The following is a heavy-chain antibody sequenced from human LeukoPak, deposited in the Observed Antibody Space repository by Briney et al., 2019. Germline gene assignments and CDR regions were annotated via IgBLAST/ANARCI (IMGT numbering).Heavy chain of an antibody. CDR3: ARDGRPYSGYDYFDY. J-gene: IGHJ4*02. CDR1: GFTFSWYA. D-gene: IGHD5-12*01. V-gene: IGHV3-64*01. Sequence: PGGSLRLSCAASGFTFSWYAMHWVRQAPGKGLEYVSAISSNGGRTYYENSVKGRFTISRDNSKNTLYLQMGSLRAEDMAVYYCARDGRPYSGYDYFDYWGQGTLVTVSS. CDR2: ISSNGGRT.